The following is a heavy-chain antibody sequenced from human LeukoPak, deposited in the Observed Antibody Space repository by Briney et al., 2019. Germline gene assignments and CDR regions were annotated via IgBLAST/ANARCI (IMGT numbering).Heavy chain of an antibody. Sequence: GGSLRLSCAASGFTFSDYYMSWIRQAPGKGLECVSYIRGSGSDIYYADSVKGRFTISRDNAKNSLYLQMNSLRAEDTAVYYCARDIVAPGLFLDYWGQGTPVTVSS. CDR3: ARDIVAPGLFLDY. J-gene: IGHJ4*02. CDR2: IRGSGSDI. CDR1: GFTFSDYY. D-gene: IGHD5-12*01. V-gene: IGHV3-11*01.